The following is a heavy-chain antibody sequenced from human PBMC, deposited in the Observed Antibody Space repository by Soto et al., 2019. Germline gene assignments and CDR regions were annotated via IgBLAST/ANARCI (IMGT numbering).Heavy chain of an antibody. CDR1: GFTFSDFA. J-gene: IGHJ4*02. Sequence: EVQVLESGGGLVQPGGSLRLSCAATGFTFSDFAMSWVRQAPGKGLEWVSRIYGGGNGPHYADSVKGRVTISRDNSKNTLYLQMNSRRDEDTAVYYCAKMEGMDPWAYSFDYWGQGTLVTVSS. CDR2: IYGGGNGP. CDR3: AKMEGMDPWAYSFDY. D-gene: IGHD2-2*03. V-gene: IGHV3-23*01.